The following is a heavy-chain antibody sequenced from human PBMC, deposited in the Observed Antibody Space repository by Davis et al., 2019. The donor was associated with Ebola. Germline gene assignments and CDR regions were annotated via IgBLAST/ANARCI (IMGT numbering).Heavy chain of an antibody. CDR3: ARERFGAYSSGSYGMDV. CDR1: GFTFSSYW. CDR2: IKQDGSEK. Sequence: GESLKISCAASGFTFSSYWMSWVRQAPGKGLEWVANIKQDGSEKYYVDSVKGRFTISRDNAKNSLYLQMNSLRAEDTAVYYCARERFGAYSSGSYGMDVWGQGTTVTVSS. J-gene: IGHJ6*02. D-gene: IGHD6-19*01. V-gene: IGHV3-7*01.